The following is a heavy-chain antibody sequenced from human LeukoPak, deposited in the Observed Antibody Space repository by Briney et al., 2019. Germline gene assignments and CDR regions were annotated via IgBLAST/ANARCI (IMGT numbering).Heavy chain of an antibody. CDR2: INWDDGGI. J-gene: IGHJ4*02. CDR3: ARDDHNVLTDNFDY. Sequence: GGSLRLSCAASGFTFGDYAMHWVRQAPGKGLEWLSGINWDDGGIVYAQSVRGRFTISRDNAKNSLYLQMNSLRPEDTALYYCARDDHNVLTDNFDYWGPGTLVTVSS. CDR1: GFTFGDYA. D-gene: IGHD3-9*01. V-gene: IGHV3-9*01.